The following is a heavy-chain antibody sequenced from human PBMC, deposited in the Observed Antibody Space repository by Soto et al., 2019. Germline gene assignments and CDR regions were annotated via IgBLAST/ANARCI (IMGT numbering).Heavy chain of an antibody. Sequence: EVQLVESGGGLVKPGGSLRLSCAASGFTFSNAWMNWVRQAPGKGLEWVGRIKSKTDGGTTDYAAPVKGRFTISRDDSKNTLYLQMNSLKTEDSAVYYCTTAVIYGDPTLFDYWGQGTLVTVSS. CDR3: TTAVIYGDPTLFDY. V-gene: IGHV3-15*07. CDR2: IKSKTDGGTT. J-gene: IGHJ4*02. CDR1: GFTFSNAW. D-gene: IGHD4-17*01.